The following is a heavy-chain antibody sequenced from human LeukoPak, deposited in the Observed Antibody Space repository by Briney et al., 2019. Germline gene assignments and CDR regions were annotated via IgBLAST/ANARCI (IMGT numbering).Heavy chain of an antibody. CDR1: GFTFSSYS. Sequence: GGSLRLSCAASGFTFSSYSMNWVRQAPGKGLEWVSSISSSRSYIYYADSVKGRLTISRDNAKNSLYLQMNSLRAEDTAVYYCARWLNYWGQGTLVTVSS. CDR2: ISSSRSYI. J-gene: IGHJ4*02. D-gene: IGHD6-19*01. CDR3: ARWLNY. V-gene: IGHV3-21*01.